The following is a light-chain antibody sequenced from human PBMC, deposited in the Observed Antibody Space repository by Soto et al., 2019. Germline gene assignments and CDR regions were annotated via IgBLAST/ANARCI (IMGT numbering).Light chain of an antibody. CDR1: RSDVGGYNY. CDR2: GVT. V-gene: IGLV2-14*01. Sequence: QSALTQPASVAASPGQSITISCTGTRSDVGGYNYVSWYQQDPGKAPQLMIYGVTNRPSGVSNRFSGSKSGNTASLTISGLQAEDEADYYCSSFTSSSTVVFGGGTKLTVL. CDR3: SSFTSSSTVV. J-gene: IGLJ2*01.